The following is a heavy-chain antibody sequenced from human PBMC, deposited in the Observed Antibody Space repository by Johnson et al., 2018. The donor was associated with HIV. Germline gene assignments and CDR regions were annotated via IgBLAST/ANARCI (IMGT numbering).Heavy chain of an antibody. CDR3: ARDALQQLVPRGAFNL. J-gene: IGHJ3*01. CDR2: ISYDGNNK. CDR1: GFTFSSYA. D-gene: IGHD6-13*01. V-gene: IGHV3-30*04. Sequence: QMLLVESGGGVVQPGRSLRLSCAASGFTFSSYAMHWVRHAPGKGLEWVAVISYDGNNKYYADSVKGRFIISRDNSKNTVYLQMNSLRAEDTAVYYCARDALQQLVPRGAFNLWGQGTMVTVSS.